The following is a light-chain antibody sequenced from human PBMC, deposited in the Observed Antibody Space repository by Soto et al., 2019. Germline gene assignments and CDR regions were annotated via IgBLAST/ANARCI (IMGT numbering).Light chain of an antibody. V-gene: IGKV3-11*01. CDR2: DAS. Sequence: EIMMTQSPATLSVSPGERATLSCRASQSVSSYLAWYQQKPGQAPRLLIYDASNRATGIPARFSGSGSGTDFTLTISSLEPEDFAVYYCQHRKTFGQGTKV. J-gene: IGKJ1*01. CDR1: QSVSSY. CDR3: QHRKT.